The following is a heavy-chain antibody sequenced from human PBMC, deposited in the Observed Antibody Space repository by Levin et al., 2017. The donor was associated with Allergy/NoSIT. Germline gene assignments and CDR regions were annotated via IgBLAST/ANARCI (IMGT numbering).Heavy chain of an antibody. J-gene: IGHJ6*03. V-gene: IGHV4-59*01. CDR2: IYYSGST. Sequence: GSLRLSCTVSGGSISSYYWSWIRQPPGKGLEWIGYIYYSGSTNYNPSLKSRVTISVDTSKNQFSLKLSSVTAADTAVYYCARSSQGDYYYYYMDGWGKGTTVTVSS. CDR1: GGSISSYY. CDR3: ARSSQGDYYYYYMDG.